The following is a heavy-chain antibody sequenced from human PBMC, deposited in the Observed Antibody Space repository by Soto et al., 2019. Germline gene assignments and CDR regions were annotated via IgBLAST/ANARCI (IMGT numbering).Heavy chain of an antibody. Sequence: GGSLRLSCAASGFTFSSYGMHWVRQAPGKGLEWVAVISYDGSNKYYADSVKGRFTISRDNSKNTLYLQMNSLRAEGTAVYYCAKDPSTFGGVIVCCPDYWGQGTLVTVSS. V-gene: IGHV3-30*18. CDR1: GFTFSSYG. CDR3: AKDPSTFGGVIVCCPDY. D-gene: IGHD3-16*02. CDR2: ISYDGSNK. J-gene: IGHJ4*02.